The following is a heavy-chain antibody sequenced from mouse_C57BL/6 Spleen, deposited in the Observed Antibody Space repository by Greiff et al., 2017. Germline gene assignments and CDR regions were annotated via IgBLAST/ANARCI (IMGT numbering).Heavy chain of an antibody. CDR3: ARLDYGNPWFAY. CDR2: INPSNGGT. D-gene: IGHD2-1*01. J-gene: IGHJ3*01. Sequence: QVQLQQPGPELVKPGASVKLSCKASGYTFTSYWMHWVKQRPGQGLEWIGNINPSNGGTNYNEKFKSKATLTVDKSSSTAYMQLSSLTSEDSAVYYCARLDYGNPWFAYWGQGTLVTVSA. CDR1: GYTFTSYW. V-gene: IGHV1-53*01.